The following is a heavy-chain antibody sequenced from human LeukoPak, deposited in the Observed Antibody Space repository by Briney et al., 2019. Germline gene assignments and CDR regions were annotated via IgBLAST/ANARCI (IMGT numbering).Heavy chain of an antibody. CDR3: AKDRERGSSWARGYFDY. J-gene: IGHJ4*02. CDR1: GFTFSNFS. Sequence: SGGSLRLSCAASGFTFSNFSMNWVRQAPGKGLEWVSYISNSGSPIYYADSVKGRFTISRDNAKNTLYLQMNSLRAEDTAVYYCAKDRERGSSWARGYFDYWGQGTLVTVSS. V-gene: IGHV3-48*04. CDR2: ISNSGSPI. D-gene: IGHD6-13*01.